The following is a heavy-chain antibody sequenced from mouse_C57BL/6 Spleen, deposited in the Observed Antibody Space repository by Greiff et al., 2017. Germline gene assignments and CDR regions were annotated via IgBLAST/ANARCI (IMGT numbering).Heavy chain of an antibody. Sequence: QVQLQQPGTELVKPGASVKLSCKASGYTFTSYWMHWVKQRPGQGLEWIGNINPSNGGTNYNEKFKSNATLTVDKSSSTAYMQLSSLTSEDSAVYYCARFTTVVADAMDYWGQGTSVTVSS. D-gene: IGHD1-1*01. CDR1: GYTFTSYW. J-gene: IGHJ4*01. CDR3: ARFTTVVADAMDY. CDR2: INPSNGGT. V-gene: IGHV1-53*01.